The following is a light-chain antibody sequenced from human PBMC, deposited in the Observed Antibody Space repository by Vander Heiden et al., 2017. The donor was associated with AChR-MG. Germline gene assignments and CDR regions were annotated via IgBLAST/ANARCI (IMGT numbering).Light chain of an antibody. Sequence: QPVLTQPPSASGTHGQRAAISCTGSSSNVGGNTANWYQQFPGPAPKLLLYRDSQRPSGVPGRFSGSKSGTSASLAISGLQSEDEADYYCAAWDDSLNGPVFGGGTKLTVL. J-gene: IGLJ3*02. V-gene: IGLV1-44*01. CDR1: SSNVGGNT. CDR3: AAWDDSLNGPV. CDR2: RDS.